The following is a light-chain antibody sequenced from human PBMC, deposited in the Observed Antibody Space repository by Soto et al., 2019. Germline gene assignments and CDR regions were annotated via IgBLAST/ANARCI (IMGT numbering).Light chain of an antibody. V-gene: IGKV3-20*01. J-gene: IGKJ2*01. CDR3: QQYGSSSYT. CDR1: QSVSSNY. CDR2: GAS. Sequence: EIVLTQSPGTLSLSPGERANLSCRASQSVSSNYLAWYQQKPGQAPTLLLYGASSRATGIPDRFSGSGSGTDFTLTISRLEPEDFAVYYCQQYGSSSYTFGQGTNREIK.